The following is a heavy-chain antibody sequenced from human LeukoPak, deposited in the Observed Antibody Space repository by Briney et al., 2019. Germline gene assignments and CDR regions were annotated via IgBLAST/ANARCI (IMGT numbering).Heavy chain of an antibody. Sequence: SETLSLTCTVSGVSISSSTYYWVWIRQPPGKGLEWIGSIYNSGSTSYNPSLKSRVTISVDTSKNQFSLKLSSVTAADTAVYYCARHENDGSGSFILGYWGQGTLVTVSS. J-gene: IGHJ4*02. CDR2: IYNSGST. V-gene: IGHV4-39*01. D-gene: IGHD3-10*01. CDR3: ARHENDGSGSFILGY. CDR1: GVSISSSTYY.